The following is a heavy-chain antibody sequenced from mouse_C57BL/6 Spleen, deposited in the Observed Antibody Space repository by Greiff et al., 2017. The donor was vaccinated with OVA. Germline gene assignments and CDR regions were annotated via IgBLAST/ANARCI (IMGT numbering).Heavy chain of an antibody. D-gene: IGHD1-1*01. CDR2: INPNNGGT. V-gene: IGHV1-22*01. CDR3: ASDYYGSSYDY. CDR1: GYTFTDYN. J-gene: IGHJ2*01. Sequence: EVKVVESGPELVKPGASVKMSCKASGYTFTDYNMHWVKQSHGKSLEWIGYINPNNGGTSYNQKIKGKATLTVDKSSSTAYMELRSLTSEDSAVYYCASDYYGSSYDYWGQGTTLTVSS.